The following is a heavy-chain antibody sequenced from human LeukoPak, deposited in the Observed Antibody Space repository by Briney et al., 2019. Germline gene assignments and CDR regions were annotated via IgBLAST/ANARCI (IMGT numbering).Heavy chain of an antibody. CDR1: GFTFSSYW. D-gene: IGHD2-8*01. J-gene: IGHJ4*02. Sequence: GGSLRLSCEASGFTFSSYWMSWFRQAPGKGLEWVANIKQDGSEKYYVDSVKGRFTISRDNAKNSLYLQMNSLRAEDTAVYYCARDLRCTNGVCPYDYWGQGTLVTVSS. V-gene: IGHV3-7*01. CDR2: IKQDGSEK. CDR3: ARDLRCTNGVCPYDY.